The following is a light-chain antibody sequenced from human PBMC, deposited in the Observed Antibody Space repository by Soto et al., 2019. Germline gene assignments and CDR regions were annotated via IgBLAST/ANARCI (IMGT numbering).Light chain of an antibody. J-gene: IGKJ1*01. Sequence: EIVMTQSPATLSASPGERAALSCRASQSVSSSLAWYQQKPGQDPRLLMYGGSTRATGIPARFSGSGSGTEFTITISSTQSEDFAVYYCQQYGNWPPWTFGQGTKVEIK. CDR3: QQYGNWPPWT. V-gene: IGKV3-15*01. CDR2: GGS. CDR1: QSVSSS.